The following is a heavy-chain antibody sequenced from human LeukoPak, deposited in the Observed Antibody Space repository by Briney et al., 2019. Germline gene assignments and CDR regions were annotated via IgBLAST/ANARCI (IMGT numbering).Heavy chain of an antibody. CDR3: ARTRILDV. CDR2: MNPNSGNT. CDR1: GYTFTSYG. J-gene: IGHJ6*02. V-gene: IGHV1-8*01. D-gene: IGHD2-15*01. Sequence: ASVKVSCKASGYTFTSYGINWVRQAPGQGLEWMGWMNPNSGNTGYTQKFQGRVTMTRNTSITTAYLELSGLTSEDTAMYYCARTRILDVWGQGTTVSVSS.